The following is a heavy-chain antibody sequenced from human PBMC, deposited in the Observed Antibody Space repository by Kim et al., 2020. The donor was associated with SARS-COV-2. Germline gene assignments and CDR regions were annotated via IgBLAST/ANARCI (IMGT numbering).Heavy chain of an antibody. D-gene: IGHD6-25*01. V-gene: IGHV1-46*03. CDR2: INPIVGRA. CDR3: ARETWGDGGWGSGSGQDNW. CDR1: GYTFTSYH. Sequence: ASVKVSCKASGYTFTSYHIQWVRQAPGQGLEWVGIINPIVGRANYAQKLQGRVTMTGDTSAGTAYMELSSLRSEDTAVYYCARETWGDGGWGSGSGQDNW. J-gene: IGHJ5*01.